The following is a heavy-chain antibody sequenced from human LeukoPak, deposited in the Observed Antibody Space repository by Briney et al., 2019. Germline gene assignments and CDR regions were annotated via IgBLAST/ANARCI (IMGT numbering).Heavy chain of an antibody. V-gene: IGHV1-2*02. Sequence: ASVKASCKASGYTFTGYYMHWVRQAPGQGLEWMGWINPNSGSTNYAQKFQGRVTMTRDTSISTAYMELSRLRSDDTAVYYCARGRVGATFGYWGQGTLVTVSS. CDR1: GYTFTGYY. CDR2: INPNSGST. D-gene: IGHD1-26*01. CDR3: ARGRVGATFGY. J-gene: IGHJ4*02.